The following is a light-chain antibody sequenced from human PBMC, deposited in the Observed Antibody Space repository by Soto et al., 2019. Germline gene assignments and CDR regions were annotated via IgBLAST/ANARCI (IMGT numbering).Light chain of an antibody. CDR2: GAS. V-gene: IGKV3-15*01. CDR3: PQYNDWPPWT. Sequence: EIVMTQSPATLSVSPGERATLSCRASQSVSSNLAWYQQKPGQPPRLLIYGASTRATGIPARFSGSGSGTEFNLTIRILQSEDFAVYYCPQYNDWPPWTFGQGTKVEIK. CDR1: QSVSSN. J-gene: IGKJ1*01.